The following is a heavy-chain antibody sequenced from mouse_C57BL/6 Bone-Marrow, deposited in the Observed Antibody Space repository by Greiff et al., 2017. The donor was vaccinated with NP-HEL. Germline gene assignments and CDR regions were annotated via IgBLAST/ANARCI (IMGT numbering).Heavy chain of an antibody. CDR3: AKLGRGWFAY. Sequence: QVQLKQSGAELARPGASVKLSCKASGYTFTSYGISWVKQRTGQGLEWIGEIYPRSGNTYYNEKFKGKATLTADKSSSTAYMQLNSLTSEDSAVYYCAKLGRGWFAYWGQGTLVTVSA. V-gene: IGHV1-81*01. CDR1: GYTFTSYG. CDR2: IYPRSGNT. D-gene: IGHD4-1*01. J-gene: IGHJ3*01.